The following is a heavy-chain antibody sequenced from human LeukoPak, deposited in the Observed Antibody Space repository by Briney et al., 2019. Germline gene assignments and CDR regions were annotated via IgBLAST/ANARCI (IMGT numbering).Heavy chain of an antibody. J-gene: IGHJ3*02. D-gene: IGHD1-26*01. CDR2: LKQDGSEE. Sequence: GGSLRLSCAASGFTFRSYWMSWVRQAPGKGLEWVPNLKQDGSEEIYVDSVKGRFTISRDNAENSLFLQMNSLRVEDTAVYYCARDPYSGSYGAFDIWGQGTMVTVS. V-gene: IGHV3-7*05. CDR1: GFTFRSYW. CDR3: ARDPYSGSYGAFDI.